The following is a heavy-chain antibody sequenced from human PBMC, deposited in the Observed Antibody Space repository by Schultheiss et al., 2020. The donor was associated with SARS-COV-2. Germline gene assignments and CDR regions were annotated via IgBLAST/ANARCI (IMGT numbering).Heavy chain of an antibody. Sequence: GGSLRLSCAASGFTFSDYYMSWIRQAPGKGLEWVSHILSSGSYTNYADSVKGRFTISRDNAKSSLYLQMNSLRAEDTAVYYCARGLRASSSFGYWGQGTLVTV. CDR3: ARGLRASSSFGY. D-gene: IGHD6-6*01. V-gene: IGHV3-11*06. J-gene: IGHJ4*02. CDR1: GFTFSDYY. CDR2: ILSSGSYT.